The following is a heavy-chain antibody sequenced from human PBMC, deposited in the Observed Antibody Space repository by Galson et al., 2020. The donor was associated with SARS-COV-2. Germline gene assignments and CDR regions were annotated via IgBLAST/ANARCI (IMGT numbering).Heavy chain of an antibody. CDR3: ARDASWAMFGMDV. D-gene: IGHD1-26*01. V-gene: IGHV3-21*01. CDR2: ISSNSVYI. CDR1: GFTFSSYT. Sequence: GGSLRLSCAVSGFTFSSYTMNWVRQAPGKGLEWVSAISSNSVYIYYADSVKGRFTISRDNGKNSLDLQMNSLRAEDTAVYYCARDASWAMFGMDVWGQGTTVTVSS. J-gene: IGHJ6*02.